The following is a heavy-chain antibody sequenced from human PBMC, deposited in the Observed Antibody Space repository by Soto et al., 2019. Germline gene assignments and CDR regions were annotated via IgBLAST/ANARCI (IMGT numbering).Heavy chain of an antibody. CDR2: IYYSGNT. Sequence: SETLSLTCSVSGGSISSGYYYWSWIRQPPGKGLEWIGNIYYSGNTYYNPSLKSRVTISVDTSKNQFSLKLSPVTAADTAVYYCARDIYESYSSGWSGRYYGMDVWGQGTTVTVSS. CDR3: ARDIYESYSSGWSGRYYGMDV. V-gene: IGHV4-30-4*01. J-gene: IGHJ6*02. CDR1: GGSISSGYYY. D-gene: IGHD6-19*01.